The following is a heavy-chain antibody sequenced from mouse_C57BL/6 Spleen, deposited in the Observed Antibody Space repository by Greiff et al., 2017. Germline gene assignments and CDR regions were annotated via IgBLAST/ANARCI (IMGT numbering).Heavy chain of an antibody. J-gene: IGHJ3*01. CDR1: GFTFSSYA. V-gene: IGHV5-4*01. Sequence: VQLKESGGGLVKPGGSLKLSCAASGFTFSSYAMSWVRQTPEKRLEWVATISDGGSYTYYPDNVKGRFTISRDNAKNNLYLQMSHLKSEDTAMYYCAREGYGYDGNWFAYWGQGTLVTVSA. CDR2: ISDGGSYT. D-gene: IGHD2-2*01. CDR3: AREGYGYDGNWFAY.